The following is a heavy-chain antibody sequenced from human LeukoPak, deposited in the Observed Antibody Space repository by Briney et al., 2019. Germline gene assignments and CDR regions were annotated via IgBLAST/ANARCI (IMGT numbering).Heavy chain of an antibody. CDR3: ARELDSSGYYGLHRPNFDY. CDR1: GYTFISDY. Sequence: ASVKVSCKASGYTFISDYIHWVRQAPGQGLEWMGIINPSGGSTSYAQKFQGRVTMTRDTSTSTVYMELSSLRSEDTAVYYCARELDSSGYYGLHRPNFDYWGQGTLVTVSS. CDR2: INPSGGST. V-gene: IGHV1-46*01. J-gene: IGHJ4*02. D-gene: IGHD3-22*01.